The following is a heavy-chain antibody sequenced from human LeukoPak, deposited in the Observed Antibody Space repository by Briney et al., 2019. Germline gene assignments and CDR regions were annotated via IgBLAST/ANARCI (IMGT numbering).Heavy chain of an antibody. D-gene: IGHD6-13*01. Sequence: PGGSLGLSCAASGFTFSSYSMNWVRQAPGKGLEWVSYISSSSSTIYYADSVKGRFTISRDNAKNSLYLQMNSLRAEDTAVYYCAREEAAVGITFDYWGQGTLVTVSS. V-gene: IGHV3-48*04. CDR3: AREEAAVGITFDY. CDR1: GFTFSSYS. CDR2: ISSSSSTI. J-gene: IGHJ4*02.